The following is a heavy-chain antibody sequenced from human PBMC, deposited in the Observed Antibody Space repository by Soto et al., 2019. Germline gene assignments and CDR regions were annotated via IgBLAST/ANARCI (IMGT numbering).Heavy chain of an antibody. D-gene: IGHD1-26*01. J-gene: IGHJ5*02. V-gene: IGHV4-39*01. CDR2: MYYSGTT. Sequence: QLRLQESGPGLVKPSDTLALTCSVSGGSIRSHGYYWAWIRQPPGKGLEWIGSMYYSGTTYYNPSLKSRVTLSIDSSTNHFSLKVKSVTAADTAVYYCPSPVYSGNFFANAARFDPWGQGTLVTVSS. CDR1: GGSIRSHGYY. CDR3: PSPVYSGNFFANAARFDP.